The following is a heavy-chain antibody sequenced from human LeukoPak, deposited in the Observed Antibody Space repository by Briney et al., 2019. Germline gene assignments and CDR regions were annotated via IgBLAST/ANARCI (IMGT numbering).Heavy chain of an antibody. CDR2: IYYSGST. V-gene: IGHV4-59*01. D-gene: IGHD5-12*01. CDR3: ARGRVGYEGGYYFDY. CDR1: GGSISSYY. J-gene: IGHJ4*02. Sequence: SETLSLTCTVSGGSISSYYWSWIRQPPGEGLEWIGYIYYSGSTNYNPSLKSRVTISVDTSKNQFSLKLSSVTAADTAVYYCARGRVGYEGGYYFDYWGQGTLVTVSS.